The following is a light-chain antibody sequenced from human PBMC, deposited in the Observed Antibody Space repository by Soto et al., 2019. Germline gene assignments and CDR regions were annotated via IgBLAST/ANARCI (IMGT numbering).Light chain of an antibody. J-gene: IGKJ3*01. CDR1: QSISSW. Sequence: DIQMTQSPSTLSASVGDRVTITCRASQSISSWLAWYQQKPGKAPKLLIYDASSLESGVPSRFSGSGSGTEFTLTISSLQPDDFATYYCHFEVTFGPGTKVDIK. CDR2: DAS. CDR3: HFEVT. V-gene: IGKV1-5*01.